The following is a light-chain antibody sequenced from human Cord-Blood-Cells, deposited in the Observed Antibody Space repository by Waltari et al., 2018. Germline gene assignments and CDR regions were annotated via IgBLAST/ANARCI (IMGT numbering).Light chain of an antibody. CDR1: SSDVGGYNH. CDR2: DVS. J-gene: IGLJ3*02. Sequence: QSALTQPSSVSGSPAQSITISCTGTSSDVGGYNHVSWYRQHPGKAPKLMIYDVSKRPPGVFIRISGSKSGTTASLTISGVQAEDEADYYCSSYTSSSTWVFGGGTKLTVL. CDR3: SSYTSSSTWV. V-gene: IGLV2-14*01.